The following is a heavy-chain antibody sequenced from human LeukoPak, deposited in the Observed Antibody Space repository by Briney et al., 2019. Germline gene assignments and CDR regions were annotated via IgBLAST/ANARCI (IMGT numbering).Heavy chain of an antibody. D-gene: IGHD2-2*03. J-gene: IGHJ4*02. CDR1: GFTFSSYG. CDR2: IRYDGSNK. V-gene: IGHV3-30*02. Sequence: PGGSLRLSCAASGFTFSSYGMHWVRQAPGKGREWVAFIRYDGSNKYYADSVKGRFTISRDNSKNTLYLQMNSLRAEDTAVYYCAKGGYCSSTSCYSDYWGQGTLVTVSS. CDR3: AKGGYCSSTSCYSDY.